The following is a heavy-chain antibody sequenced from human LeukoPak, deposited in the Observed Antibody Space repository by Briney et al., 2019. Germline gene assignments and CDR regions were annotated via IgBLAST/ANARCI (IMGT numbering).Heavy chain of an antibody. Sequence: SETLSLTCAVSGGSISSSNWWSWVRQPPGKGLEWIGEIYHSGSTNYNPSLKGRVTISVDKSKNQFSLKLSSVTAADTAVYYCARRYSSGWPDDYWGQGTLVTVSS. D-gene: IGHD6-19*01. CDR3: ARRYSSGWPDDY. J-gene: IGHJ4*02. CDR2: IYHSGST. V-gene: IGHV4-4*02. CDR1: GGSISSSNW.